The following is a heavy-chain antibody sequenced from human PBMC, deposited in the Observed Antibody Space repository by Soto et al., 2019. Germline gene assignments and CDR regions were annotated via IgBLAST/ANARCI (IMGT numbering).Heavy chain of an antibody. V-gene: IGHV1-69*13. D-gene: IGHD3-10*02. CDR3: ARAFQMATMFTVYYYGMDV. CDR1: GGTFSSYA. CDR2: IIPIFGTA. J-gene: IGHJ6*02. Sequence: SVKVSCKASGGTFSSYAISWVRQAPGQGLERMGGIIPIFGTANYAQKFQGRVTITADESTSTAYMELSSLRSEDTAVYYCARAFQMATMFTVYYYGMDVWGQGTTVTVSS.